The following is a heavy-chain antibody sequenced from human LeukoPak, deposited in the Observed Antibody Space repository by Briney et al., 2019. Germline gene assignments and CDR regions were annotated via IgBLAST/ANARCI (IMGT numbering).Heavy chain of an antibody. J-gene: IGHJ4*02. CDR2: IRWNSGNI. V-gene: IGHV3-9*01. CDR3: TRGLLDY. CDR1: RFIFDNYD. Sequence: GRSLRLSCAASRFIFDNYDIHWVRQAPGKGLEWVSGIRWNSGNIGYADSVKGRFTISRDNAKNSLYLQMSSLRAEDTAMYYCTRGLLDYWGQGTLVTVSS. D-gene: IGHD2-15*01.